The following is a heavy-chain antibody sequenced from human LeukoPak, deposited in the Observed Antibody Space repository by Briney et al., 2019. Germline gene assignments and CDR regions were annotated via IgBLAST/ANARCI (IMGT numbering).Heavy chain of an antibody. V-gene: IGHV3-53*01. J-gene: IGHJ4*02. CDR3: ARGVVFATFDS. CDR2: IYSGGST. Sequence: GGSLRLSCAASGFTVSSSFMSWVRQAPGKVLEWVSIIYSGGSTYYADSVKGRLTISRDNSQNTLYLQMNGLRADDTALYYCARGVVFATFDSWGQGTLVTVSS. D-gene: IGHD2-15*01. CDR1: GFTVSSSF.